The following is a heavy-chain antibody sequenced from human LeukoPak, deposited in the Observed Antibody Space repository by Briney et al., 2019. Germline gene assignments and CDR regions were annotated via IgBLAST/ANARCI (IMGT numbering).Heavy chain of an antibody. CDR3: ARALDIVATITPIDY. J-gene: IGHJ4*02. CDR2: IYSGGST. CDR1: GFTVSSNY. D-gene: IGHD5-12*01. V-gene: IGHV3-53*01. Sequence: GGSLRLSCAASGFTVSSNYMSWVRQAPGKGLEWVSSIYSGGSTYYADSVKGRFTISRDNAKNSLYLQMNSLRAEDTAVYYCARALDIVATITPIDYWGQGTLVTVSS.